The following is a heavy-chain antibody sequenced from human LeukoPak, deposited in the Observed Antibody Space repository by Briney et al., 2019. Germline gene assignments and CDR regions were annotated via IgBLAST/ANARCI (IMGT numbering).Heavy chain of an antibody. Sequence: ASVKVSCKASGYTFTSYYMHWVRQAPGQGLEWMGIINPSVGSTSYAQKFQGRASMTRDTSTSTVYMDLSSLRSEDTVVYYCARGTFGSGKSRFDPWGQGTLVTVPS. D-gene: IGHD3-10*01. CDR2: INPSVGST. CDR1: GYTFTSYY. CDR3: ARGTFGSGKSRFDP. V-gene: IGHV1-46*01. J-gene: IGHJ5*02.